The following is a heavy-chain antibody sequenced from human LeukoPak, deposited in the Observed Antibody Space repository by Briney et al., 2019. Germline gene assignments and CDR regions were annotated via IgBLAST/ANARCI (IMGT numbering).Heavy chain of an antibody. D-gene: IGHD3-10*01. CDR3: ARVRGVIRHYYYYGMDV. J-gene: IGHJ6*02. V-gene: IGHV4-34*01. CDR2: INHSGST. CDR1: DGSFSGYY. Sequence: PSETLSLTCAVYDGSFSGYYWSWIRQPPGKGLEWIGEINHSGSTNYNPSLKSRVTISVDTSKNQFSLKLSSVTAADTAVYYCARVRGVIRHYYYYGMDVWGQGTTATVSS.